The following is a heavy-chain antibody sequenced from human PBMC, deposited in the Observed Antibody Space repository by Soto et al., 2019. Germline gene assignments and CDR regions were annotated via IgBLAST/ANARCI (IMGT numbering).Heavy chain of an antibody. CDR3: VSQRTTVPTQAYFDY. CDR1: VGSVPNSSYN. D-gene: IGHD4-17*01. CDR2: VYYRGRS. Sequence: PSETLSLPCTFPVGSVPNSSYNWGWFRQSPGKGLEWIGSVYYRGRSYSKSSVKSRVTISVDTSKNRFSLSLNSVTASDTAVYFCVSQRTTVPTQAYFDYWGPGALVTVSS. J-gene: IGHJ4*02. V-gene: IGHV4-39*01.